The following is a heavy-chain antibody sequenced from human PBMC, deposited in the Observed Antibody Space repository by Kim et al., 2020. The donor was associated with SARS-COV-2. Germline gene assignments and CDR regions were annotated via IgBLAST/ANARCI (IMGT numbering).Heavy chain of an antibody. J-gene: IGHJ4*02. CDR3: ARDPLPREGNNYSPHFFDY. Sequence: GGSLRLSCATSGFTFRNYAIYWVRQAPGKGLEWVAVIWYDGSIKYYADSVKGRFTISRDNSKNMVSLQMNSLRAEDTAVYYCARDPLPREGNNYSPHFFDYWVQGTLVTVSS. CDR2: IWYDGSIK. D-gene: IGHD2-21*01. CDR1: GFTFRNYA. V-gene: IGHV3-33*01.